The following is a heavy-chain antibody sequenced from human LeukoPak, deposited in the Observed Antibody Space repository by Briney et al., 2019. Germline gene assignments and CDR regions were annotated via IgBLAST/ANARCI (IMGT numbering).Heavy chain of an antibody. V-gene: IGHV3-74*01. D-gene: IGHD2-2*01. CDR2: INSDGSST. J-gene: IGHJ6*03. CDR3: ARDQEYCSSTSCYWAYYYYYMDV. Sequence: GGSLRLSCAASGFTFSSYWMHWVRQAPGKGLVWVSRINSDGSSTSYADSVKGRFTISRDNAKNTLYLQMNSLRAEDTAVYYCARDQEYCSSTSCYWAYYYYYMDVWGKGITATISS. CDR1: GFTFSSYW.